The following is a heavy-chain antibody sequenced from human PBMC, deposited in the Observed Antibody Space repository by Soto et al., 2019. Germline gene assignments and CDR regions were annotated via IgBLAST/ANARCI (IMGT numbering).Heavy chain of an antibody. D-gene: IGHD5-12*01. V-gene: IGHV3-7*01. Sequence: LSLTCAASGFTFSSYWMSWVRQAPGKGLEWVANIKQDGSEKYYVDSVKGRFTISRDNAKNSLYLQMNSLRAEDTAVYYCARSPVSGYEYYFDYWGQGTLVTVSS. J-gene: IGHJ4*02. CDR3: ARSPVSGYEYYFDY. CDR2: IKQDGSEK. CDR1: GFTFSSYW.